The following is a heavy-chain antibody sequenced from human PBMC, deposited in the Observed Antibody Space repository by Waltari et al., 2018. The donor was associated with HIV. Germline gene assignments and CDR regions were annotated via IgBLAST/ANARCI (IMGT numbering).Heavy chain of an antibody. J-gene: IGHJ3*02. CDR2: VHYSGAT. CDR3: ARDRGASDI. CDR1: GGSISSGRYY. V-gene: IGHV4-61*01. D-gene: IGHD6-25*01. Sequence: LSLTCNVSGGSISSGRYYWSWIRQAPGKGLEWVGYVHYSGATSYNPSLRSRVTISLDMSKTRFSLRLTSVTAADTALYFCARDRGASDIWGQGIMVTVSS.